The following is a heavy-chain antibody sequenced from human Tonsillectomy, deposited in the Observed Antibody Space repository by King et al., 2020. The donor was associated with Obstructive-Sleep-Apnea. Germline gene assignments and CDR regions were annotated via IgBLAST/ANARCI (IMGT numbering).Heavy chain of an antibody. V-gene: IGHV4-34*01. D-gene: IGHD6-13*01. CDR3: ARGTGAAAVNWFDP. CDR1: GGSFSDYY. J-gene: IGHJ5*02. CDR2: INHSGST. Sequence: VQLQQWGAGLLKPSETLSLTCAVFGGSFSDYYCSWIRQPPGKGLEWIGEINHSGSTNYNPSLKSRVTISVDTSKNQFSLQLNSVTAADTALYYCARGTGAAAVNWFDPWGQGTLVTVSS.